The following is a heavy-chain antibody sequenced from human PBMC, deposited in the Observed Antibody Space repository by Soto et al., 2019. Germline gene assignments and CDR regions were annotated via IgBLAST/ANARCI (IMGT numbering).Heavy chain of an antibody. CDR3: ARVYSGSYSDS. Sequence: PSETLSLTCAVPGGSISSNNWWSWVRQPPGKGLEWIGEIFQSGSTYYSPSLKSRVTISGDKSKNHFSLNLTSVTAVDTAVYYCARVYSGSYSDSWGQGTLVTVSS. V-gene: IGHV4-4*02. D-gene: IGHD1-26*01. CDR1: GGSISSNNW. CDR2: IFQSGST. J-gene: IGHJ4*02.